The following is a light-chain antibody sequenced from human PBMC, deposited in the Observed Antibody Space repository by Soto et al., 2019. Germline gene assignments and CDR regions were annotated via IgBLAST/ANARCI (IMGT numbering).Light chain of an antibody. J-gene: IGKJ4*01. V-gene: IGKV1-17*01. CDR1: QGIRNE. Sequence: DIQMTQSPSSLSASVGDRVTITCRASQGIRNELSWYQQKPGKAPKFLIYAASSLQSGVPSRFSGSGCGTGFDIACRSLQPEDFAVYYCQQCHSSPLTFGGGTKVDIK. CDR2: AAS. CDR3: QQCHSSPLT.